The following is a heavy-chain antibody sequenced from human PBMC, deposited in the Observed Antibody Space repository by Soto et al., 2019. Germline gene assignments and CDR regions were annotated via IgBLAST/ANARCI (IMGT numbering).Heavy chain of an antibody. CDR2: ISGDVSST. Sequence: EMQLVESGGGLVQPGGSRRLSCATSGFTFSSYWMHWVRQAPGKGLVWVSRISGDVSSTSYADSVKGRFTISRDNAKNTLYLQMDSLRAEDTAVYYCARGIGYSAQDYWGQGTLVTVSS. CDR3: ARGIGYSAQDY. D-gene: IGHD1-1*01. V-gene: IGHV3-74*01. J-gene: IGHJ4*02. CDR1: GFTFSSYW.